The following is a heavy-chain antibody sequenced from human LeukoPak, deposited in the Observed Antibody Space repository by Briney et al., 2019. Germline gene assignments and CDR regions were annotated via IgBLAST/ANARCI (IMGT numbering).Heavy chain of an antibody. D-gene: IGHD3-10*01. CDR3: SKDRTTSGGAEGY. V-gene: IGHV3-23*01. Sequence: PGGSLRLSCAASGFTSSSYAMSWVRQAPGKGLEWVSGISGSGGGTYYADSVKGRFTISRDNSKNTLYLQMNSLRDEDTAIYYCSKDRTTSGGAEGYWGQGTLVTVSA. CDR2: ISGSGGGT. CDR1: GFTSSSYA. J-gene: IGHJ4*02.